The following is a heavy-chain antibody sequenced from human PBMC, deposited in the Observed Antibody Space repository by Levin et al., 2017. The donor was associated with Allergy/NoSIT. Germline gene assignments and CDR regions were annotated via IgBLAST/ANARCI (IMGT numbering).Heavy chain of an antibody. CDR2: LDREDGEI. CDR3: VRELLGESEY. D-gene: IGHD1-26*01. J-gene: IGHJ4*02. CDR1: GFTLTGFS. V-gene: IGHV1-24*01. Sequence: ASVKVSCKVSGFTLTGFSMHWVRRAPGKGLEWMGGLDREDGEIIYAQKFQGRVTMTEDTSTDTDYMQLSSLTSEDTAVYYCVRELLGESEYWGQGTLVTVSS.